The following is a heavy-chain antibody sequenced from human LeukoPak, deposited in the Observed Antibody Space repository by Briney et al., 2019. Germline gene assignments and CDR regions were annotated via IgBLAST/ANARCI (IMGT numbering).Heavy chain of an antibody. CDR2: IYYSGST. J-gene: IGHJ6*03. D-gene: IGHD6-19*01. CDR1: GGSISSSSYY. Sequence: PSETLSLTCTVSGGSISSSSYYWGWIRQPPGKGLEWIGSIYYSGSTYYNPSLKSQVTISVDTSKNQFSLKLSSVTAADTAVYYCASLYSSGWSGYCYYMDVWGKGTTVTVSS. V-gene: IGHV4-39*01. CDR3: ASLYSSGWSGYCYYMDV.